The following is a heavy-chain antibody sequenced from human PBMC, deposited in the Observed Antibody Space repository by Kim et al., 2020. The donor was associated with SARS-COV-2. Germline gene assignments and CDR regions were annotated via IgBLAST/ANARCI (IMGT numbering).Heavy chain of an antibody. J-gene: IGHJ5*02. CDR1: GYTFTSYA. Sequence: ASVKVSCKASGYTFTSYAMNWVRQAPGQGLEWMGWINTNTWNPTYAQGFTGRFVFSLDTSVSTAYLQISSLKAEDTAVYYCARDLVVVPAATNWFDPWGQGTLVTVSS. CDR3: ARDLVVVPAATNWFDP. CDR2: INTNTWNP. V-gene: IGHV7-4-1*02. D-gene: IGHD2-2*01.